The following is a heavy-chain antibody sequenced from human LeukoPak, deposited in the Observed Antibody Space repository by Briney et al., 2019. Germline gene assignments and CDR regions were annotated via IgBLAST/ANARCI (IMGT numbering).Heavy chain of an antibody. CDR2: ISGSGGST. V-gene: IGHV3-23*01. D-gene: IGHD3-22*01. CDR1: GFTFSSYA. CDR3: AKVSYYDSSGYLDY. J-gene: IGHJ4*02. Sequence: GGSLRLSCAASGFTFSSYAMSWVRQARGRGVEWVSAISGSGGSTYYADSVKGRFTISRDNSKNTLYLQMNSLRAEDTAVYYCAKVSYYDSSGYLDYWGQGTLVTVSS.